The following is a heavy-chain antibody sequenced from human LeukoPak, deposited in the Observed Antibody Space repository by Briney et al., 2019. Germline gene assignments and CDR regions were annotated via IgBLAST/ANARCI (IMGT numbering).Heavy chain of an antibody. CDR3: ASSGARYCSSTSCFFDY. V-gene: IGHV1-18*01. D-gene: IGHD2-2*01. J-gene: IGHJ4*02. Sequence: ASVKVSCKASGYTFTSYGISWVRQDPGQGLEWMGWISAYNGNTNYAQKLQGRVTMTTDTSTSTAYMELRSLRSDDTAVYYCASSGARYCSSTSCFFDYWGQGTLVTVSS. CDR1: GYTFTSYG. CDR2: ISAYNGNT.